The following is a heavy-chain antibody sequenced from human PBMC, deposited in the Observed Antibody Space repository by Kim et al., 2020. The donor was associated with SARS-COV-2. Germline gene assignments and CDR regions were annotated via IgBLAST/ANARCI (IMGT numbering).Heavy chain of an antibody. CDR1: GGSISSYY. CDR2: IYYSGST. D-gene: IGHD2-15*01. CDR3: ARSEKGLLGY. Sequence: SETLSLTCTVSGGSISSYYWSWIRQPPGKGLEWIGYIYYSGSTNYNPSLKSRVTISVDTSKNQFSLKLSSVTAADTAVYYCARSEKGLLGYWGQGTLVTVSS. J-gene: IGHJ4*02. V-gene: IGHV4-59*01.